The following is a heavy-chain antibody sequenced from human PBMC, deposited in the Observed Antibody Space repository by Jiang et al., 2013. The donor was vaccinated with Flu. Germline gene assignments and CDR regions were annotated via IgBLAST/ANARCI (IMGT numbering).Heavy chain of an antibody. CDR3: SREMSSAFDY. Sequence: VQLLESGGGLVQPGGSLRLSCAASGFTFRSYIMNWVRQAPGKGLEWVSYISSSGTTIYYADSVKGRFTISRDNAKNSLSLQMNSLRDEDTAVYFCSREMSSAFDYWGQGALVTVSS. CDR1: GFTFRSYI. V-gene: IGHV3-48*02. CDR2: ISSSGTTI. J-gene: IGHJ4*02. D-gene: IGHD6-19*01.